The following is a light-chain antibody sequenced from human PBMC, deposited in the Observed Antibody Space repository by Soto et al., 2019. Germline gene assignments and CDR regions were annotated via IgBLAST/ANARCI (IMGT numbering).Light chain of an antibody. J-gene: IGLJ2*01. V-gene: IGLV1-40*01. CDR2: GNS. CDR1: SSNIGAGYD. Sequence: QSVLTQPPSVSGAPGQRVTISCTGSSSNIGAGYDVHWYQQLPGTAPKLLIYGNSNRPSGVPDRFSGSKSGTSASLAITGFQAEDEADYYCQSYDRSLSGVVFGGGTTLTVL. CDR3: QSYDRSLSGVV.